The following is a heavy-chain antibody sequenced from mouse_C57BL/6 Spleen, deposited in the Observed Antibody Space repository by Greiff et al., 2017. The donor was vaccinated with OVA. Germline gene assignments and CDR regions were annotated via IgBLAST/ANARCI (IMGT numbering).Heavy chain of an antibody. CDR3: AKHGATGGYAMDY. J-gene: IGHJ4*01. CDR1: GFSLTSYG. Sequence: VNVVESGPGLVAPSQSLSITCTVSGFSLTSYGVDWVRQPPGKGLEWLGVIWGGGSTNYNSALMSRLSISKDNSKSQVFLKMNSRQTDDTAMYDCAKHGATGGYAMDYWGQGTSVTVSS. V-gene: IGHV2-9*01. D-gene: IGHD3-1*01. CDR2: IWGGGST.